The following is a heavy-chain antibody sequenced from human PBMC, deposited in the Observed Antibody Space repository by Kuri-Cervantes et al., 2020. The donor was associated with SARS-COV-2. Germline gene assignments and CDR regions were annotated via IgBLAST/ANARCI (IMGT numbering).Heavy chain of an antibody. V-gene: IGHV4-39*01. Sequence: SETLSLTCTVSGGSISSSNYYWGWIRQPPGKGLEWIGSIYYSGSTYYNPSLKSRVTISVDTSKNQFSLKLSSVTAADTAVYYCSSIAARPYFDYWGQGTLVTVSS. J-gene: IGHJ4*02. CDR2: IYYSGST. D-gene: IGHD6-6*01. CDR1: GGSISSSNYY. CDR3: SSIAARPYFDY.